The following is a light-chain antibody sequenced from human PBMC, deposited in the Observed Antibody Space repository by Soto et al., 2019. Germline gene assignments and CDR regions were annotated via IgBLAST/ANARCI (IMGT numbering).Light chain of an antibody. CDR3: CSYAGSSTAV. CDR1: SSDVGNYNL. Sequence: QSALTQPASVSGSPGQSITISCTGTSSDVGNYNLVSWYQQHPGKAPKLMIYEGSKRPSGVSNRFSGSNSGNTASLTISGLQAEDEADYYCCSYAGSSTAVFGGGTQLTVL. V-gene: IGLV2-23*01. J-gene: IGLJ7*01. CDR2: EGS.